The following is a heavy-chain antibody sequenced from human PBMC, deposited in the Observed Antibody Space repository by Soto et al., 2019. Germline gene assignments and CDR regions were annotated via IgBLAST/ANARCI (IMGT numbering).Heavy chain of an antibody. Sequence: QVQLVESGGGLVKPGGSLRLSCAASGFTFSDYYMSWIRQAPGKGLEWVSYISSSSSYTNYADSVKGRFTISRDNAKNSLYLQMNSLRAEDTAVYYCAKDMVGSGSYYYYGMDVWGQGTTVTVSS. V-gene: IGHV3-11*06. CDR3: AKDMVGSGSYYYYGMDV. CDR2: ISSSSSYT. D-gene: IGHD3-10*01. J-gene: IGHJ6*02. CDR1: GFTFSDYY.